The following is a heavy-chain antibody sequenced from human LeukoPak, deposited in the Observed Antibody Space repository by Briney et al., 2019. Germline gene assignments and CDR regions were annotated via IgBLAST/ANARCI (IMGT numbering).Heavy chain of an antibody. J-gene: IGHJ4*02. CDR1: GGTFSSYA. Sequence: SVKVSCKASGGTFSSYAISWVRQAPGQGLEWMGRIIPILGIANYAQKFQGRVTITADKSTSTAYMELSSLRSGDTAVYYCARDRLGTTGTTFPYWGQGTLVTVSS. CDR3: ARDRLGTTGTTFPY. V-gene: IGHV1-69*04. CDR2: IIPILGIA. D-gene: IGHD1-1*01.